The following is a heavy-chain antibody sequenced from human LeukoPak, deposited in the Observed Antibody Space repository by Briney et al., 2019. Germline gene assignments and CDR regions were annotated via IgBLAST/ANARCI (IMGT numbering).Heavy chain of an antibody. J-gene: IGHJ4*02. D-gene: IGHD4-17*01. CDR1: GGSISSSSYY. V-gene: IGHV4-39*07. Sequence: PSETLSLTCTVSGGSISSSSYYWGWIRQPPGKVLEWILEINRSGSTNYNPSLKSRVTISVDTSKNQFSLKLSSVTAADTAVYYCARGTHDYGDYGTFDYWGQGTLVTVSS. CDR3: ARGTHDYGDYGTFDY. CDR2: INRSGST.